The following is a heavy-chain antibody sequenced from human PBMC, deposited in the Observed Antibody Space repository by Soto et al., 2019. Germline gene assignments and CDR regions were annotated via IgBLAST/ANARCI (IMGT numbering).Heavy chain of an antibody. CDR3: ARGWDYMDV. CDR2: IKQDGSEK. Sequence: PGGSLRLSCAASGFTFSRYWMTWVRQAPGKGLEWVANIKQDGSEKNYVDSVKGRFTISRDDDKNSLLLQMNSLRAEDTAVYYCARGWDYMDVSGKGTTVTVSS. D-gene: IGHD1-26*01. V-gene: IGHV3-7*01. CDR1: GFTFSRYW. J-gene: IGHJ6*03.